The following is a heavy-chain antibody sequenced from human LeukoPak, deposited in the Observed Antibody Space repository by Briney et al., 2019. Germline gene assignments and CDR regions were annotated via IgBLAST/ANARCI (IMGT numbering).Heavy chain of an antibody. CDR1: GFTFDDYA. CDR3: ARKDSNRYYYYMDV. V-gene: IGHV3-9*01. CDR2: ISWNSGSI. J-gene: IGHJ6*03. Sequence: GGSLRLSCAASGFTFDDYAMHWVRQAPGKGLEWVSGISWNSGSIGYADSVKGRFTISRDNSKNTLYLQMNSLRAEDTAVYYCARKDSNRYYYYMDVWGKGTTVTVSS. D-gene: IGHD4-11*01.